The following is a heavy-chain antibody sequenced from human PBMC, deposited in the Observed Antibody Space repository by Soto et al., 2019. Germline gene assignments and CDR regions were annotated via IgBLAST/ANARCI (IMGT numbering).Heavy chain of an antibody. Sequence: SETLSLTCAVYGGSFSGDYWNWIRQSPGKGLEWIGEINHSGITNYNPSLKSRATIFVDTSKKQFTLQLTSVTAADTAVYYCARGASTERYFSPSGGAWFDPCGQGTLVTVSS. D-gene: IGHD3-9*01. CDR1: GGSFSGDY. V-gene: IGHV4-34*01. CDR2: INHSGIT. CDR3: ARGASTERYFSPSGGAWFDP. J-gene: IGHJ5*02.